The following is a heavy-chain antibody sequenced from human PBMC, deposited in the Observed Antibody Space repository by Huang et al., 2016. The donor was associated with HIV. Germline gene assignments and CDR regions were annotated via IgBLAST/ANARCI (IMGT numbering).Heavy chain of an antibody. J-gene: IGHJ4*02. D-gene: IGHD6-13*01. V-gene: IGHV3-30*18. Sequence: QAQLVESGGGVVQPGRSLRSSCVAWGFTFSSYGMHWVGQARVKGVEWVAVLSDDAKKKYYADSVKGQFSISRDNSKTTVYLQLNSLRLEDTAVYYCAKGGSAAAVLDFWGQGTLVTVSS. CDR1: GFTFSSYG. CDR3: AKGGSAAAVLDF. CDR2: LSDDAKKK.